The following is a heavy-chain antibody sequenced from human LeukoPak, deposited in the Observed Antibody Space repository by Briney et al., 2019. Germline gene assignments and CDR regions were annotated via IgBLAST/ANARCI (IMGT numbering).Heavy chain of an antibody. V-gene: IGHV4-59*01. J-gene: IGHJ4*02. D-gene: IGHD5-24*01. CDR3: ARVNGYNFDY. Sequence: SETLSLTCTVSGVSISSYSWSWVRQPPGKGLEWIGHLYYSGSTNYNPSLKSRVTISVDTSKNQFSLELTPVTAADTAVYYCARVNGYNFDYWGQGTLVSVSS. CDR1: GVSISSYS. CDR2: LYYSGST.